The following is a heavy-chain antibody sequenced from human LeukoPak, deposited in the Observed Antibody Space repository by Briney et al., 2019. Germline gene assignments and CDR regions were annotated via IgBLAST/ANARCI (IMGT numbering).Heavy chain of an antibody. CDR1: GLTFSSYS. D-gene: IGHD5-24*01. Sequence: GGSLRLSCAASGLTFSSYSMNWVRQAPGKGLEWVSYISSSSSTIYYADSVKGRFTISRDNAKNSLYLQMNSLRAEDTAVYYCARATSPNWYFDLWGRGTLVTVSS. V-gene: IGHV3-48*04. J-gene: IGHJ2*01. CDR3: ARATSPNWYFDL. CDR2: ISSSSSTI.